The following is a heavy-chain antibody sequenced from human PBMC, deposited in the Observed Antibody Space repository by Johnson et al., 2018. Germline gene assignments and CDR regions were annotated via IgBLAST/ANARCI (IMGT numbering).Heavy chain of an antibody. J-gene: IGHJ6*03. CDR2: IHYSGNT. CDR3: AKDLGGYCTKGVCYYYYYYMDV. D-gene: IGHD2-8*01. V-gene: IGHV4-59*01. Sequence: QVQLQESGPGLVKPSETLSLTCTVSGGSISTYYWSWIRQPPGKGVEWIGYIHYSGNTNYNPSLKSRVTISRDNSKNTLYLQMNSLRAEDTAVYYCAKDLGGYCTKGVCYYYYYYMDVWGKGTTVTVSS. CDR1: GGSISTYY.